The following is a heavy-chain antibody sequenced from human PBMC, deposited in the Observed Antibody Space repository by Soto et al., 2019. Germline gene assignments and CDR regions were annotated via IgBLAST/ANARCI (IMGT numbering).Heavy chain of an antibody. CDR3: ATARYSSSSSDY. J-gene: IGHJ4*02. V-gene: IGHV3-74*01. CDR1: GFTFSSYW. D-gene: IGHD6-13*01. CDR2: INGGGSTT. Sequence: PGGFLRLSCAASGFTFSSYWMHWVRQVTGKGLVWVSRINGGGSTTTYADSVKGRFTISRDNAKNTLYLQMNSLRAEDTAVYYCATARYSSSSSDYWGQGILVTVS.